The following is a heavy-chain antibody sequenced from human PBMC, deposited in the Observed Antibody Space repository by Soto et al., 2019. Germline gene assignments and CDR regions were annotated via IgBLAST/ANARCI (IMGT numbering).Heavy chain of an antibody. V-gene: IGHV3-30*03. J-gene: IGHJ4*02. Sequence: QVQLVESGGGVVQPGGSLRLSCVASGFSFRNYGMHWVRRLAGGGLEWVAVVSHDGCNKYYVDSLKGRFSISRDNSKNTVFLQMDSLGPDDTAVYYCVRDGGGGYSQVDHWGQGTLVTVSS. D-gene: IGHD5-18*01. CDR3: VRDGGGGYSQVDH. CDR2: VSHDGCNK. CDR1: GFSFRNYG.